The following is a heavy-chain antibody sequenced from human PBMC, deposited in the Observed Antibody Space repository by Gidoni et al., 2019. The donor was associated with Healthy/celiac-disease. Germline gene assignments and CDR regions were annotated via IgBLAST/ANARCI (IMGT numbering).Heavy chain of an antibody. CDR3: ARGAQNNSGYDYVWGSYRYRTFFDY. J-gene: IGHJ4*02. CDR1: GGSFSCYY. V-gene: IGHV4-34*01. Sequence: QVQLQQWGAGLLKPSETLSLTCAVYGGSFSCYYWSWIRQPPGKGLEWIGEINHSGSTNYNPSLKSRVTISVDTSKNQFSLKLSSVTAADTAVYYCARGAQNNSGYDYVWGSYRYRTFFDYWGQGTLVTVSS. D-gene: IGHD3-16*02. CDR2: INHSGST.